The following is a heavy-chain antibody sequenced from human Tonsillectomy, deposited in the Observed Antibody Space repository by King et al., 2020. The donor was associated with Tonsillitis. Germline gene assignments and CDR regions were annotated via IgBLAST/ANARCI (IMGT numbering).Heavy chain of an antibody. CDR3: ARGHIAVVATGFDY. CDR2: ISPHNGNT. V-gene: IGHV1-18*04. D-gene: IGHD6-19*01. J-gene: IGHJ4*02. Sequence: VQLVQSGAEVKKPGASVKVSCKASGYTFTSYGIAWVRQAPGQGLEWMGWISPHNGNTNYAQKVQGRVTMTTDTSTSTVYMELRSLRSDDTAVYYCARGHIAVVATGFDYWGQGTLVTVSS. CDR1: GYTFTSYG.